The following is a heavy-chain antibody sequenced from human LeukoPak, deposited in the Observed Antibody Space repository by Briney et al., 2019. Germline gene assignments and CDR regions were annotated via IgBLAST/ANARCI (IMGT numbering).Heavy chain of an antibody. V-gene: IGHV5-51*01. CDR3: ARLRPETTVVTEYYYYGMDV. CDR2: IYPGDSDT. D-gene: IGHD4-23*01. J-gene: IGHJ6*02. Sequence: GESLKISCKGSGYSFTNYWIGWVRQMSGKGLEWMGIIYPGDSDTRYSPSFQGQVTISADKSISTAYLQWSSLKASDTAMYYCARLRPETTVVTEYYYYGMDVWGQGTTVTVSS. CDR1: GYSFTNYW.